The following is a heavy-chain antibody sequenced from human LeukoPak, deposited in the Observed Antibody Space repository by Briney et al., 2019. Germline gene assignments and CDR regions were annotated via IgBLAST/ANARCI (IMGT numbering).Heavy chain of an antibody. Sequence: SETLSLTCSVSGGSISGGYWSWIRQPPGKGLEWIGRIYTSGSTNYNPSLKSRVTVSVDTSKNQFSLKLSSETAADTAVYYCARDSMDAFDIWGQGTMVTVSS. CDR1: GGSISGGY. CDR3: ARDSMDAFDI. CDR2: IYTSGST. J-gene: IGHJ3*02. V-gene: IGHV4-4*07.